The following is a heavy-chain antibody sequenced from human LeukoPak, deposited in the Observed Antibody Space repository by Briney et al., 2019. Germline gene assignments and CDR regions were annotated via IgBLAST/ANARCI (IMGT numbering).Heavy chain of an antibody. V-gene: IGHV3-7*01. CDR3: ARSRGGYSNGQRESWFDP. D-gene: IGHD5-18*01. CDR1: GFSISRYY. Sequence: GGSLRLSSAASGFSISRYYMSWLLQAPGQGLHWPATINHDGSAKYYVDSVKGRFTISRDNANNSLSLQLNSLRVEDSAVYYCARSRGGYSNGQRESWFDPWGQGTLVTVSS. CDR2: INHDGSAK. J-gene: IGHJ5*02.